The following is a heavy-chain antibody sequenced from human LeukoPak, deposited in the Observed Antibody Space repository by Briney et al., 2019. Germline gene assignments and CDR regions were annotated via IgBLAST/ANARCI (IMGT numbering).Heavy chain of an antibody. Sequence: GGSLRLSCAASGFTFSSYWMSWVRQAPGKGLEWVANIKKDGGEKYYVDSVKGRFTVSRDNAKNSVFLQMNSLRVEDTAVYYCARTPPSYDILTGYSEYFQHWGQGTLVTVSS. J-gene: IGHJ1*01. D-gene: IGHD3-9*01. CDR3: ARTPPSYDILTGYSEYFQH. V-gene: IGHV3-7*01. CDR1: GFTFSSYW. CDR2: IKKDGGEK.